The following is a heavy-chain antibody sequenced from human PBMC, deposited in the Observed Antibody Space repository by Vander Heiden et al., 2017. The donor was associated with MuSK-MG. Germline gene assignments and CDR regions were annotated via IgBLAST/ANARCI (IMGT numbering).Heavy chain of an antibody. D-gene: IGHD3-3*01. CDR1: GCTFSDYY. V-gene: IGHV3-11*01. J-gene: IGHJ6*03. CDR3: ARGEYYDFWSGVWNYMDV. CDR2: ISSSGSTI. Sequence: QVQLVEPGGGLVKPGGFLRPSRSASGCTFSDYYMSWIRQAPGKGLEWVSYISSSGSTIYYADSVKGRFTISRDNAKNSLYLQMNSLRAEDTAVYYCARGEYYDFWSGVWNYMDVWGKGTTVTVSS.